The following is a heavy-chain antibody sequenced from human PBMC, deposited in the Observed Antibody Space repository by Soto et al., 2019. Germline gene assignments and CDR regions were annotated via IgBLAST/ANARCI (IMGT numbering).Heavy chain of an antibody. V-gene: IGHV4-30-4*01. CDR3: ARRLRLSSGYWFDP. CDR2: IYYSGST. Sequence: SETLSLTCTVSGGSISSGDYYWSWIRQPPGKGLEWIGYIYYSGSTYYNPSLKSRVTISVDTSKNQFSLKLSSVTAADTAVYYCARRLRLSSGYWFDPWGQGTLVTISS. J-gene: IGHJ5*02. D-gene: IGHD5-12*01. CDR1: GGSISSGDYY.